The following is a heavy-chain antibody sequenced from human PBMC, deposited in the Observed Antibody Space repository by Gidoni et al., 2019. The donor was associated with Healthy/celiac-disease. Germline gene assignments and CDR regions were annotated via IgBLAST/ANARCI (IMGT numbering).Heavy chain of an antibody. J-gene: IGHJ6*03. CDR1: GGSFSGYY. CDR3: ASWTDYGDYDYYYYMDV. CDR2: INHSVST. D-gene: IGHD4-17*01. Sequence: QVQLQQWGAGLLKPSETLSLTCAVYGGSFSGYYWSWIRQPPGKGLEWIGEINHSVSTNYNPSLKSRVTISVDTSKNQFSLKLSSVTAADTAVYYCASWTDYGDYDYYYYMDVWGKGTTVTVSS. V-gene: IGHV4-34*01.